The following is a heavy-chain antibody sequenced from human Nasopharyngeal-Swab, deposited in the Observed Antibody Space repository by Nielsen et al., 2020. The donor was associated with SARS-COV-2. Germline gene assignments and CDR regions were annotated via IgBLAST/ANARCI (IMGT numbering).Heavy chain of an antibody. CDR1: GFTFSSYG. Sequence: GESLNISCAASGFTFSSYGMHWVRQAPGKGLEWAAVISYDGSNKYYADSVKGRFTISRDNSKNALYLQMNSLRAEDTAVYYCAKDGDGSGSYGDYYYYYMDVWGKGTTVTVSS. V-gene: IGHV3-30*18. CDR3: AKDGDGSGSYGDYYYYYMDV. CDR2: ISYDGSNK. D-gene: IGHD3-10*01. J-gene: IGHJ6*03.